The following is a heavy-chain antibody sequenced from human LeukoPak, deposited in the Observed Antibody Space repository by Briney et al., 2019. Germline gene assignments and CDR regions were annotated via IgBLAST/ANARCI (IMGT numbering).Heavy chain of an antibody. J-gene: IGHJ4*02. CDR2: IYYSGST. D-gene: IGHD6-25*01. V-gene: IGHV4-39*07. CDR1: GGSISSSSYY. CDR3: ARETLDKAAFDY. Sequence: SETLSLTCTVSGGSISSSSYYWGWIRQPPGKGLEWIGSIYYSGSTYYNPSLKSRVTISVDTSKNQFSLKLSSVIAADTAVYYCARETLDKAAFDYWGQGTLVTVSS.